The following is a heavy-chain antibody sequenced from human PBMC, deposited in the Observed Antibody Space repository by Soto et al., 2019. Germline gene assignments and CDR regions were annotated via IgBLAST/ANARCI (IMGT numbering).Heavy chain of an antibody. J-gene: IGHJ4*02. V-gene: IGHV4-39*01. Sequence: SETLSLTCTVSGGSISSSSYYWGWIRQPPGKGLEWIGGVSYTGTTSYNPSLKSRVTLSVDTSKNQFSLRLTYVTAADTAVYFCARLNGGYAFYLDYWGQGILVTVSS. CDR3: ARLNGGYAFYLDY. CDR1: GGSISSSSYY. CDR2: VSYTGTT. D-gene: IGHD5-12*01.